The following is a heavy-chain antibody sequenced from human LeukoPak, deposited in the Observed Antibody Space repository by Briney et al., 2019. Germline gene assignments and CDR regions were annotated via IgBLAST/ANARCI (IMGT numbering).Heavy chain of an antibody. CDR2: IYYSGST. V-gene: IGHV4-59*12. CDR3: ARDDLQLVRRLGGSTEYYYYYYMDV. Sequence: SETLSLTCTVSGGSISSYYWSWIRQPPGKGLEWIGYIYYSGSTNYNPSLKSRVTISVDTSRNQFSLQLNSVTPEDTAVYYCARDDLQLVRRLGGSTEYYYYYYMDVWGKGTTVTVSS. D-gene: IGHD6-13*01. J-gene: IGHJ6*03. CDR1: GGSISSYY.